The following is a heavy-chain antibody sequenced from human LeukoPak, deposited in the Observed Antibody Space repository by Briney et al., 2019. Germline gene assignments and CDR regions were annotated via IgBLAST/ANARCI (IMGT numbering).Heavy chain of an antibody. CDR1: GYSISSDCY. V-gene: IGHV4-38-2*01. D-gene: IGHD6-19*01. CDR2: IYHSGST. CDR3: ARNCTPMAGICNWFDP. J-gene: IGHJ5*02. Sequence: KTSETLSLTCAVSGYSISSDCYWGWIRQPPGKGLEWIGSIYHSGSTYYNPSLQSRVTISVDTSNNQFSLKLNSVTAADTAVYCCARNCTPMAGICNWFDPWGQGTLVTVSS.